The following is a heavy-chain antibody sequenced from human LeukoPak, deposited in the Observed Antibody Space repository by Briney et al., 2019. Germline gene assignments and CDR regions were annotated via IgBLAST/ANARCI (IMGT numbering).Heavy chain of an antibody. CDR3: ARDFTDSGSSLVHYYYYYMGV. D-gene: IGHD1-26*01. CDR1: GGSISNYY. Sequence: SETLSLTCTVSGGSISNYYWSWIRQPAGKGLEWIGRIYSSGSTNYNPSLKSRVTMSVDTSKKQFSLKLTSVTAADTAVYYCARDFTDSGSSLVHYYYYYMGVWGKGTTVTVSS. J-gene: IGHJ6*03. CDR2: IYSSGST. V-gene: IGHV4-4*07.